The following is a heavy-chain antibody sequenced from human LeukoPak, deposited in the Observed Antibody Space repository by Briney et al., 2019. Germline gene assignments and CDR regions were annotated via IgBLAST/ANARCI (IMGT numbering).Heavy chain of an antibody. V-gene: IGHV3-23*01. CDR3: ARDPAESDY. CDR2: ISGSGGST. J-gene: IGHJ4*02. CDR1: GFTFSSYA. Sequence: GGSLRLSCAASGFTFSSYAMSWVRQAPGKGLEWVSAISGSGGSTYYADSVKGRFTISRDNAKNSLYLQMNSLRAEDTAVYYCARDPAESDYWGQGTLVTVSS.